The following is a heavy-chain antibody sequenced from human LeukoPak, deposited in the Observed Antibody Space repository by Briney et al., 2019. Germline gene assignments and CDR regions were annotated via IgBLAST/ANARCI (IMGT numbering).Heavy chain of an antibody. J-gene: IGHJ4*02. Sequence: GGSLRLSCAASGFTFSNYWMNWVRQAPGKGLEWVANIKQDGSEKYYVDSVKGRFTISRDNAKNSLFLQMNSLRVEDTAVYYCATWTGITPYWGQGTLVTVSS. CDR1: GFTFSNYW. CDR2: IKQDGSEK. CDR3: ATWTGITPY. V-gene: IGHV3-7*03. D-gene: IGHD1-20*01.